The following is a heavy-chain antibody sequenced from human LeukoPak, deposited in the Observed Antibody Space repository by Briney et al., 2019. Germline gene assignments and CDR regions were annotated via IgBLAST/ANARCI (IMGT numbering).Heavy chain of an antibody. CDR1: GFTFSSYW. CDR3: AKESGALGAPLYDY. V-gene: IGHV3-7*03. Sequence: GGSLRLSCAASGFTFSSYWMSWVRQAPGKGLEWVANIKQDGSEKYYADSVKGRFTISRDNSKNMLYLQMNSLRAEDTAVYYCAKESGALGAPLYDYWGRGILVTASS. CDR2: IKQDGSEK. D-gene: IGHD4/OR15-4a*01. J-gene: IGHJ4*02.